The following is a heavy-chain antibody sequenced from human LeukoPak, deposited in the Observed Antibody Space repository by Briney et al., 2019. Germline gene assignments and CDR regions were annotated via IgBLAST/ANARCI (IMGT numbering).Heavy chain of an antibody. J-gene: IGHJ4*02. V-gene: IGHV4-39*07. D-gene: IGHD5-12*01. CDR2: IYYSGST. Sequence: SETLSLTCTVSGGSISSSSYYWGWIRQPPGKGLEWIGSIYYSGSTYDNPSLKSRVTISVDTSRNQFSLKLSSVTAADTAVYYCARDRVITTRRNSGYDFIGPYYFDYWGQGTLVTVSS. CDR3: ARDRVITTRRNSGYDFIGPYYFDY. CDR1: GGSISSSSYY.